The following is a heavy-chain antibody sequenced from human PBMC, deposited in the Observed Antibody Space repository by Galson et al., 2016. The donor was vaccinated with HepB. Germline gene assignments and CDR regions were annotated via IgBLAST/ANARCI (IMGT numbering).Heavy chain of an antibody. CDR1: GGTFSSNV. D-gene: IGHD5-24*01. CDR3: ARGPPGRWLQSQHFWYFDL. J-gene: IGHJ2*01. V-gene: IGHV1-69*13. CDR2: IIPFLGTV. Sequence: SVKVSCKASGGTFSSNVISWVRQAPGQGLEWMGGIIPFLGTVNYAQTFQGRVTITADESTSTVNMELSSLRSEDTAVYFCARGPPGRWLQSQHFWYFDLWGRGTLVTVSS.